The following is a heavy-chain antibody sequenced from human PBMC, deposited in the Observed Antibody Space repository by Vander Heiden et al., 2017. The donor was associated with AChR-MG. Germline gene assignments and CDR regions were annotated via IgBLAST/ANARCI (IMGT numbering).Heavy chain of an antibody. Sequence: EVQLLESGGGVVQPGGSLRLSCAASGFIFSSYAMSWVRQAPGKGLEWVSAISGSGRSTYYADSVKGRFTISRDNSKNTLYLQMNSLRAEDTAVYYCAKEGSSWYRYFDYWGQGTLVTVSS. CDR1: GFIFSSYA. V-gene: IGHV3-23*01. CDR2: ISGSGRST. J-gene: IGHJ4*02. D-gene: IGHD6-13*01. CDR3: AKEGSSWYRYFDY.